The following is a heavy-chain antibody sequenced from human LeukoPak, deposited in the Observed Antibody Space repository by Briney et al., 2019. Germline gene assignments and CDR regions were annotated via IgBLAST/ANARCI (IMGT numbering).Heavy chain of an antibody. J-gene: IGHJ4*02. CDR2: INPNSGGT. CDR1: GYTFTGYY. Sequence: GASVKVSCKASGYTFTGYYMHWVRQAPGQGLEWMGRINPNSGGTNYAQKFQGRVTMTRDTSISTAYMELSRLRSDDTAVYYCARFKVYSSEKYYLDYWGQGTLVTVSS. V-gene: IGHV1-2*06. CDR3: ARFKVYSSEKYYLDY. D-gene: IGHD6-25*01.